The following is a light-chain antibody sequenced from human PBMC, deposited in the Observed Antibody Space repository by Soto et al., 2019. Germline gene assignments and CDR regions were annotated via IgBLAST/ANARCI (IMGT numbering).Light chain of an antibody. Sequence: DIVMTQSPDSLAVSLGERATINCKSSQSVLYSSNNKNYLAWYQQKPGQPPKLLIYWASTRESGVPDRFSGSGSGTDFTLTISSLQAEDVAVYYCQQYYSTFSCGGGTKVDIK. V-gene: IGKV4-1*01. CDR1: QSVLYSSNNKNY. CDR2: WAS. J-gene: IGKJ4*01. CDR3: QQYYSTFS.